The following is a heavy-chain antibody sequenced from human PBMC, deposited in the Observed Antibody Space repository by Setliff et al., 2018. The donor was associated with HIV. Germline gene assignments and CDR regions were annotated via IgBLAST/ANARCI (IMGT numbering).Heavy chain of an antibody. D-gene: IGHD1-26*01. CDR3: ARDATRGGDFDF. Sequence: GGSLRLSCAASGSTFSNYWMSWVRQAPGKGLEWVANIKEDGSETFYVDSVKGRFTMSRDNAKNLVYLEMNSLKVEDTAVYYCARDATRGGDFDFWGQGTLVTVSS. CDR1: GSTFSNYW. V-gene: IGHV3-7*01. CDR2: IKEDGSET. J-gene: IGHJ4*02.